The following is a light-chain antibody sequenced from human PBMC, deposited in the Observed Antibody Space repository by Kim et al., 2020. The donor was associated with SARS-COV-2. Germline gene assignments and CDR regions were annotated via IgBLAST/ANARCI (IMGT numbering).Light chain of an antibody. CDR3: QEYGRSYT. V-gene: IGKV3-20*01. J-gene: IGKJ2*01. CDR1: QGVSGSY. Sequence: SWSPGERATLSCRASQGVSGSYLAWYQQKPGQAPRLLIYGASRRDTGIPDRFRGSASGTDFTLTISKLEPEDFAVYYCQEYGRSYTFGQGTKLEI. CDR2: GAS.